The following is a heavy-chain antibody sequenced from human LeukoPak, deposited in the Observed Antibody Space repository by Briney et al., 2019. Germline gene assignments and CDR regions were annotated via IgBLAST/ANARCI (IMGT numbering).Heavy chain of an antibody. J-gene: IGHJ4*02. D-gene: IGHD5-18*01. CDR1: GFTLSRYW. CDR2: IKGDGSKK. CDR3: AGLHSYGFDY. Sequence: GGSLRLSCTASGFTLSRYWMSWVRQAPGKGLEWVADIKGDGSKKYYADSVKGRFTISRDNAKNSLYLQMNSLRDEDTAVYYCAGLHSYGFDYWGQGTLVTVSS. V-gene: IGHV3-7*02.